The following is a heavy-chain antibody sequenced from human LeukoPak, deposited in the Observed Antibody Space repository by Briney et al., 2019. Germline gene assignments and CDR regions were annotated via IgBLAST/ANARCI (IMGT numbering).Heavy chain of an antibody. D-gene: IGHD6-19*01. V-gene: IGHV6-1*01. CDR2: TYYRSKWYD. Sequence: SQTLSLTCAISGDSVSSNSASCNWIRQSPSRGLEWLGRTYYRSKWYDDYAVSVKSRITINPDTSKNQFSLQLNSVTPEDTAVYYCARDRDSSGYFDYWGQGTLVTVSS. CDR1: GDSVSSNSAS. CDR3: ARDRDSSGYFDY. J-gene: IGHJ4*02.